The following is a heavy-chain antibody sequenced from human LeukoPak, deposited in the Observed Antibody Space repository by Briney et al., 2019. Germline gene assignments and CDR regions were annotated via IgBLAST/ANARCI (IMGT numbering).Heavy chain of an antibody. D-gene: IGHD3-3*01. V-gene: IGHV3-30*18. CDR1: GFTFSSYG. Sequence: GRSLRLSCAASGFTFSSYGMHWVRQAPGKGLEWVAVISYDGSSKYYADSVKGRFTISRDNSKNTLYLQMNSLRAEDTAVYYCAKTGYYDFWSGYHDYWGQGTLVTVSS. CDR3: AKTGYYDFWSGYHDY. CDR2: ISYDGSSK. J-gene: IGHJ4*02.